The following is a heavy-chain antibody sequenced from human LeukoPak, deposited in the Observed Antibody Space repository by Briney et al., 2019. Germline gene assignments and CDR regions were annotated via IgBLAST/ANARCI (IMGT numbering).Heavy chain of an antibody. V-gene: IGHV3-53*01. CDR1: GFTVSSKY. Sequence: GGSLRLSCAASGFTVSSKYMSWVSQAPGKGLEWVSVIYSGGSTYYADSVKGRFTISRDNSKNTLYLQMNSLRAEDTAVYYCASQVVVAATVAFDIWGHGTMVTVSS. CDR3: ASQVVVAATVAFDI. CDR2: IYSGGST. J-gene: IGHJ3*02. D-gene: IGHD2-15*01.